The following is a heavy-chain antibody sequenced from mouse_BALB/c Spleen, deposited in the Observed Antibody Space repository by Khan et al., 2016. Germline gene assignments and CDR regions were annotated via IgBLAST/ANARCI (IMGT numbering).Heavy chain of an antibody. CDR2: ISYDGSN. D-gene: IGHD1-1*01. CDR3: ARDPSYYYGSSYWYFDV. J-gene: IGHJ1*01. V-gene: IGHV3-6*02. Sequence: EVQLQESGPGLVKPSQSLSLTCSVSGYSITSGYYWNWIRQFPGNKLEWMGYISYDGSNNYNPSLKNRISITRDTSKNQFFLKLNSVTTEDTATYYRARDPSYYYGSSYWYFDVWGAGTTVTVSS. CDR1: GYSITSGYY.